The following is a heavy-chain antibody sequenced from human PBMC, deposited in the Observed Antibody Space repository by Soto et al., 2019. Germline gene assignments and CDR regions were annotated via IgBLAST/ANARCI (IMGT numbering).Heavy chain of an antibody. V-gene: IGHV5-51*01. D-gene: IGHD3-22*01. CDR1: GYIFSNYW. CDR3: ARRDFYDSSGYPFDY. CDR2: IYPGDSDT. J-gene: IGHJ4*02. Sequence: PGESLKSSCKVSGYIFSNYWIGWVRQTPGKDLEWMGIIYPGDSDTTYSPSFQGQVTLSVDKSISTAYLQWTSLQASDTAIYYCARRDFYDSSGYPFDYWGQGTPVTVS.